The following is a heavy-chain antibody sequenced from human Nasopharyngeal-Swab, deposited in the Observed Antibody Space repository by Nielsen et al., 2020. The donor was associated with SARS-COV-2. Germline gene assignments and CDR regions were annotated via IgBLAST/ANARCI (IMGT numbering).Heavy chain of an antibody. D-gene: IGHD3-9*01. Sequence: GGSLRLSCAASGFTFSTYGIHWVRQAPGKGLEWVAVISYDGSNKYYADSVKGRFTISRDNSKNTLYLQMNSLRAEDTAVYYCAKDRANTIFWQGYMSMGYYYYGMDVWGQGTTVTVSS. CDR1: GFTFSTYG. CDR3: AKDRANTIFWQGYMSMGYYYYGMDV. J-gene: IGHJ6*02. CDR2: ISYDGSNK. V-gene: IGHV3-30*18.